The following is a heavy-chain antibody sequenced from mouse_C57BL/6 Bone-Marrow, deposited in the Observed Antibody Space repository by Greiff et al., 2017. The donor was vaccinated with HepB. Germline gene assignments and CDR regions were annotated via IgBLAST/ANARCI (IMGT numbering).Heavy chain of an antibody. V-gene: IGHV5-12*01. J-gene: IGHJ4*01. D-gene: IGHD1-1*01. CDR3: ARQGYYGSSLYAMDY. CDR2: ISNGGGST. CDR1: GFTFSDYY. Sequence: EVKVVESGGGLVQPGGSLKLSCAASGFTFSDYYMYWVRQTPEKRLEWVAYISNGGGSTYYPDTVKGRFTISRDNAKNTLYLQMSRLKSEDTAMYYCARQGYYGSSLYAMDYWGQGTSVTVSS.